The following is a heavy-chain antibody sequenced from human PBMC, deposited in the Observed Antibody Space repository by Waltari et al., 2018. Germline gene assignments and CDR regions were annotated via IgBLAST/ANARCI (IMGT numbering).Heavy chain of an antibody. D-gene: IGHD1-26*01. V-gene: IGHV4-39*01. CDR3: ARRSRGSGSYAFGAFDI. J-gene: IGHJ3*02. CDR2: MSSSGHT. CDR1: GSISSTTYY. Sequence: QLQLQESGPGLVKPSETLSLTCTVSGSISSTTYYWGWIRQPPGKGLEWIGSMSSSGHTYSHPSLKSRVTISVDTSKNQFSLRLSSVTAADTAVYYCARRSRGSGSYAFGAFDIWGQGTMVIVSS.